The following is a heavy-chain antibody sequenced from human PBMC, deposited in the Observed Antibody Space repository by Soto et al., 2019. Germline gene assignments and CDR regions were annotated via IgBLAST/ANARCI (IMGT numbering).Heavy chain of an antibody. V-gene: IGHV4-30-4*01. D-gene: IGHD3-10*01. CDR3: ARDRSEMVRGVIYNWFDP. CDR1: GGSISSGDYY. Sequence: SETLSLTCTVSGGSISSGDYYWSWVRQPPGKGLEWIGYIYYSGSTYYNPSLKSRVTISVDTSKNQFSLKLSSVTAADTAVYYCARDRSEMVRGVIYNWFDPWGQGTLVTVSS. J-gene: IGHJ5*02. CDR2: IYYSGST.